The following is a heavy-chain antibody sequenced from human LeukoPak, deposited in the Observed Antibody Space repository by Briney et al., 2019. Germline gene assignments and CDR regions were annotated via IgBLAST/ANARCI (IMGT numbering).Heavy chain of an antibody. D-gene: IGHD3-3*01. CDR2: IYHSGST. Sequence: SETLSLTCAVSGYSISSGYYWGWIRQPPGKGLEWIGSIYHSGSTYYNPSLKSRVTISVDTSKNQFSLKLSSVTAAATAVYYCARHTRPDYDFWSGLDYWGQGTLVTVSS. V-gene: IGHV4-38-2*01. J-gene: IGHJ4*02. CDR3: ARHTRPDYDFWSGLDY. CDR1: GYSISSGYY.